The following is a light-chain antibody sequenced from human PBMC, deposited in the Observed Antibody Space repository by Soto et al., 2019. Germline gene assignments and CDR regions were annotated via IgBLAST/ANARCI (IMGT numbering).Light chain of an antibody. CDR3: QQCNNWPPEIT. V-gene: IGKV3-11*01. Sequence: IVLTQSPATLALSPGERATLSCTASQSLINFVAWYQHKPGQPPRLLIYDASKRATGIPTRFSGSGSGTEFTLTISSLPSEDFAVYYCQQCNNWPPEITFGQGTRLEIK. CDR1: QSLINF. CDR2: DAS. J-gene: IGKJ5*01.